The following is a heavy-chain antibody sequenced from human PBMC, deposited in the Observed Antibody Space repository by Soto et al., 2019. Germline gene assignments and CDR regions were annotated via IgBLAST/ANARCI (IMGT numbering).Heavy chain of an antibody. CDR1: GFTFSSYA. CDR2: ISGSGGTT. CDR3: AKVWLTHYFDS. J-gene: IGHJ4*02. V-gene: IGHV3-23*01. D-gene: IGHD3-10*01. Sequence: GGSLRLSCAASGFTFSSYAMRWVRQAPGKGLEWVSSISGSGGTTFYAGSVKGRFTISRDNSKNTLYLQMNSLRAEDTAVYYCAKVWLTHYFDSWGQGTLVTVSS.